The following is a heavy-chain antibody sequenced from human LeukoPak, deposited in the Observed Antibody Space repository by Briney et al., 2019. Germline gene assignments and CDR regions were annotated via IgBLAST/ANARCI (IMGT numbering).Heavy chain of an antibody. Sequence: GASVKVSCKASGYTFTSYGISWVRQAPGQWLELMGGISAYNGNTNYAQTLQGRVTMTTDTSTSTAYMELRSLRSDDTAVYYCARGGSGWYYFDYWGQGTLVTVSS. CDR3: ARGGSGWYYFDY. D-gene: IGHD6-19*01. J-gene: IGHJ4*02. CDR2: ISAYNGNT. CDR1: GYTFTSYG. V-gene: IGHV1-18*01.